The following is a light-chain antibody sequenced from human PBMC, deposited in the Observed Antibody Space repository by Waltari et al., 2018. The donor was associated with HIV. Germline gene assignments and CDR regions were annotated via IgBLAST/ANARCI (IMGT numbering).Light chain of an antibody. CDR3: GSRDSSGYSYG. J-gene: IGLJ1*01. CDR2: GTN. CDR1: SLRTYY. V-gene: IGLV3-19*01. Sequence: SSDLTQDPGVSVALGQTVRITCQGDSLRTYYAAWNQQRPGQAPNLVVYGTNNRPAGIPDRFSGSTSGNTASLTITGAQAVDEADYYCGSRDSSGYSYGFGPGTKVTVL.